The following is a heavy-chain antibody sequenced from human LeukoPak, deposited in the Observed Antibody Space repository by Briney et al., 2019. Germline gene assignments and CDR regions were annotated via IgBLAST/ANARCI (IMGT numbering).Heavy chain of an antibody. Sequence: GGSLRLSCAASGFTFSSYGMSWVRQAPGKGLEWVSGISGSDGSTYYAGSVKGRFTISRENSKNMLYLQMNSLRAEDTAIYYCAKDSAKKYDDYWGQGTLVTVSS. CDR3: AKDSAKKYDDY. V-gene: IGHV3-23*01. CDR2: ISGSDGST. CDR1: GFTFSSYG. D-gene: IGHD2/OR15-2a*01. J-gene: IGHJ4*02.